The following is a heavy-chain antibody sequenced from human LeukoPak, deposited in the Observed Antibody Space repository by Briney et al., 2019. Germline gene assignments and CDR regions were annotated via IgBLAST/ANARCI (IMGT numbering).Heavy chain of an antibody. V-gene: IGHV3-33*01. Sequence: PGRSLRLSCAASGFTFSSYGMHWVRQAPGKGLEWVAVIWYDGSNKYYADSVKGRFTISRDNSKNTLYMLMNSLRAEDTAVYYCARDYSSSSGIIDYWGQGTLVTVSS. CDR2: IWYDGSNK. CDR1: GFTFSSYG. D-gene: IGHD6-6*01. CDR3: ARDYSSSSGIIDY. J-gene: IGHJ4*02.